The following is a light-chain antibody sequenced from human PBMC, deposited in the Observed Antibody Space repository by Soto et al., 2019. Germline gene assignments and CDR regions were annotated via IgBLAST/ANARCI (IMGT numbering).Light chain of an antibody. CDR1: SSDVGSYNL. CDR2: EGS. V-gene: IGLV2-23*01. CDR3: CSYAGSSSNYV. Sequence: QSALTQPASVSGSPGQSITISCTGTSSDVGSYNLVSWYQQHPGKAPKLMIYEGSKRPSGVSNRFSGSKSDNTASLTISGLQAEDEADYYCCSYAGSSSNYVFGTGTKLTVL. J-gene: IGLJ1*01.